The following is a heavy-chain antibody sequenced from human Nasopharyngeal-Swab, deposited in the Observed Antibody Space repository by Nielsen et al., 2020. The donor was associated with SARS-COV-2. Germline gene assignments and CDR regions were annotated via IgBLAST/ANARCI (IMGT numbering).Heavy chain of an antibody. D-gene: IGHD2-21*01. J-gene: IGHJ4*02. CDR3: ARGGIPPHFRSYFDY. CDR2: INPSGGST. Sequence: ASVKVSCKASGYTFTSYYMHWVRQAPGQGLVWMGIINPSGGSTSYAQKFQGRVTMTRDTSTSTVYMELSSLRSEDTAVYYCARGGIPPHFRSYFDYWGQGTLVTVSS. CDR1: GYTFTSYY. V-gene: IGHV1-46*01.